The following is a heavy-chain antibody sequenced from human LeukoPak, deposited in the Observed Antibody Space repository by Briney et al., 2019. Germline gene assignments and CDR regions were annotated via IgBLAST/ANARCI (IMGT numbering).Heavy chain of an antibody. D-gene: IGHD3-3*01. J-gene: IGHJ4*02. CDR2: INPSGGPA. CDR1: GHTFTRYH. CDR3: AREAIFGVVREYYFDL. V-gene: IGHV1-46*01. Sequence: ASVNVSCKASGHTFTRYHIHWVRQAPGQGLEWMGVINPSGGPATYAQKFQGRVTLTRDTSTTTVYMEVNSLRSDDTAVYYCAREAIFGVVREYYFDLWGQGTLVTVS.